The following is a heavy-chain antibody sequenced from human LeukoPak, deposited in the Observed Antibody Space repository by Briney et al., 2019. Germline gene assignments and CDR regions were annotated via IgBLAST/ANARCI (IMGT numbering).Heavy chain of an antibody. D-gene: IGHD2-2*01. CDR3: ARAPIVVVPAAPYWFDP. CDR2: IIPIFGTA. J-gene: IGHJ5*02. CDR1: GGTFSSYA. Sequence: SVKVSCKASGGTFSSYAISWVRQAPGQGLEWMGGIIPIFGTANYAQKFQGRVTITTDESTSTAYMELSSLRSEDTAVYYCARAPIVVVPAAPYWFDPWGQGTLVTVSS. V-gene: IGHV1-69*05.